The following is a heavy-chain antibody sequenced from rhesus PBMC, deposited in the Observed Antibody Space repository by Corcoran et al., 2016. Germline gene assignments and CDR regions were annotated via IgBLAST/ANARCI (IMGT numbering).Heavy chain of an antibody. V-gene: IGHV1-198*02. CDR2: LIPLFGIT. Sequence: QVQLVQSGAEVKKPGASVKVSCKAAGFTFGSYAISWVRQAPGQGLEWMGVLIPLFGITNYAEKFQGRVTITADTSTSTASMELSSLRSEDTAVYYCARTSGEYFDYWGQGVLVTVSS. CDR3: ARTSGEYFDY. CDR1: GFTFGSYA. J-gene: IGHJ4*01. D-gene: IGHD5-24*01.